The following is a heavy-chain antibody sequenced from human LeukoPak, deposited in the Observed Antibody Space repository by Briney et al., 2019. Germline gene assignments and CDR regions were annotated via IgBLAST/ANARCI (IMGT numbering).Heavy chain of an antibody. J-gene: IGHJ4*02. D-gene: IGHD5-18*01. CDR3: ARDWGFSAMVTFSSDY. CDR2: IWYDGSNK. Sequence: PGGSLRLSCAASGFTFSSYGMHWVRQAPGKGLEWVAVIWYDGSNKYYADSVKGRFTISRDNSKNTLYLQMNSPRAEDTAVYYCARDWGFSAMVTFSSDYWGQGTLVTVSS. CDR1: GFTFSSYG. V-gene: IGHV3-33*01.